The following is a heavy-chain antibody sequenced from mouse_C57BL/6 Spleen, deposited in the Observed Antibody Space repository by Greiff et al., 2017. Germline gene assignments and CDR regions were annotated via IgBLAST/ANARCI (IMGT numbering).Heavy chain of an antibody. J-gene: IGHJ4*01. Sequence: EVQLQQSGPVLVKPGASVKMSCKASGYTFTDYYMNWVKQSHGKSLEWIGVINPYNGGTSYNQKFKGKATLTVDKSSSTAYMELNSLTSEDSAVYFCARRGDDLYARDDWGQGTSVTVSS. CDR1: GYTFTDYY. CDR3: ARRGDDLYARDD. D-gene: IGHD2-12*01. V-gene: IGHV1-19*01. CDR2: INPYNGGT.